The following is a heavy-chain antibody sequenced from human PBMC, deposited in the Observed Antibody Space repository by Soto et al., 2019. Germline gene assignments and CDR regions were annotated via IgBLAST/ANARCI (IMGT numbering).Heavy chain of an antibody. CDR1: GFSFSAYT. Sequence: QVQLVESGGGVVQPGRSLRLSCAASGFSFSAYTMHWVRQVPGKGLEWVAVISFGGNSKYYADSVKGRFTISRDNSDNTLYSQINNLIEDDPALYYCARAGYSSSQGDYFYGMDVWGQGTPVTVSS. J-gene: IGHJ6*02. V-gene: IGHV3-30-3*01. CDR3: ARAGYSSSQGDYFYGMDV. CDR2: ISFGGNSK. D-gene: IGHD6-13*01.